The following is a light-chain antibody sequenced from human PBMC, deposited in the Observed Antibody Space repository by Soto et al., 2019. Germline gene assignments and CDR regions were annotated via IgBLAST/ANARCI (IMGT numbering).Light chain of an antibody. CDR2: GNI. CDR1: SSNIGAGYD. Sequence: QSVLTQPPSVSGAPGQRVTISCTGSSSNIGAGYDVHWYQQLPGTAPKVLIYGNINRPSGVPDRFSGSKSDTSASLAITGLQAEDGADYYCQSYDSSLSGWVFGGGTKLTVL. J-gene: IGLJ3*02. CDR3: QSYDSSLSGWV. V-gene: IGLV1-40*01.